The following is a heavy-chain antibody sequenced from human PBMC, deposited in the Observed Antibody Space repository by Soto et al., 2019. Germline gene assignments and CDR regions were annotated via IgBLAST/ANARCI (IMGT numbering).Heavy chain of an antibody. CDR2: ISSSSSYT. J-gene: IGHJ5*02. Sequence: QVQLVESGGGLVKPGGSLRLSCAASGFTFSDYYMSWIRQAPGKGLEWVSYISSSSSYTNYPDSVKGRFTISRDNAKNSLYLQMNSLRAEDTAVYYCARDLPMYGSGDNWFDPWGQGTLVTVSS. CDR3: ARDLPMYGSGDNWFDP. D-gene: IGHD3-10*01. CDR1: GFTFSDYY. V-gene: IGHV3-11*06.